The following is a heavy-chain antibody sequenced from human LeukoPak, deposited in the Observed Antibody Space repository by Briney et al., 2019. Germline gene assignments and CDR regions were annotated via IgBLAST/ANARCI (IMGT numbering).Heavy chain of an antibody. CDR1: GYTFTSYG. CDR2: ISAYNGNT. CDR3: ARDRIGLPVNWFDP. D-gene: IGHD2-2*01. V-gene: IGHV1-18*01. J-gene: IGHJ5*02. Sequence: GASVKVSCKASGYTFTSYGISWVRQAPGQGLEWMGWISAYNGNTNYAQRLQGRVTMTTDTSASTVYMELRSLRSGDTAVYYCARDRIGLPVNWFDPWGQGTLVSVFS.